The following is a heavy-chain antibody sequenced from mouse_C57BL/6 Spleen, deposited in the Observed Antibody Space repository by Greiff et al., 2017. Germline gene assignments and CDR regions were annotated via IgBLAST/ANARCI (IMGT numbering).Heavy chain of an antibody. CDR3: ARYGWFYFDY. J-gene: IGHJ2*01. Sequence: EVHLVESGGGLVQPGGSLSLSCAASGFTFTDYYMSWVRQPPGKALEWLGFIRNKANGYTTEYSASVKGRFTISRDNSQSILYLQMNALRAEDSATYYCARYGWFYFDYWGQGTTLTVSS. CDR1: GFTFTDYY. D-gene: IGHD2-2*01. CDR2: IRNKANGYTT. V-gene: IGHV7-3*01.